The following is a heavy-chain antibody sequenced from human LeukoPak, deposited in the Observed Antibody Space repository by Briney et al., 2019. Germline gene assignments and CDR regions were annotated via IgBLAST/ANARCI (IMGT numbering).Heavy chain of an antibody. V-gene: IGHV4-59*01. Sequence: SETLSLTCTVSGGSISSYYWSWIRQPPGKGLEWIGYIYYSGSTNYNPSLKSRVTISVDTSKNQFSLKLSSVTAADTAVYYCARAGGIAVPGTPDYWGQGTLVTVSS. D-gene: IGHD6-19*01. CDR1: GGSISSYY. CDR3: ARAGGIAVPGTPDY. CDR2: IYYSGST. J-gene: IGHJ4*02.